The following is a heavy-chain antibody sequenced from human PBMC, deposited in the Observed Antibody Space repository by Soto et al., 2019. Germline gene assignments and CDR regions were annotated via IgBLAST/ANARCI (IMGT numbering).Heavy chain of an antibody. CDR3: ASAVANTRNGLDI. V-gene: IGHV3-23*01. Sequence: PGGSLRLSCAASGFTFSSYAISWVRQAPGKGLEWVSAISGSGGSTYYADSVKGRFTISRDNAKNTLYLQMNSLRAEDTAVFYCASAVANTRNGLDIWGQGTMVTVSS. CDR2: ISGSGGST. CDR1: GFTFSSYA. D-gene: IGHD5-12*01. J-gene: IGHJ3*02.